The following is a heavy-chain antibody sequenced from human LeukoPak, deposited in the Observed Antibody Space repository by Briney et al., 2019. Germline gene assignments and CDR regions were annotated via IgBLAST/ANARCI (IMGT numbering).Heavy chain of an antibody. CDR2: INPNSGGT. CDR1: GYTFTGYY. J-gene: IGHJ4*02. D-gene: IGHD5-12*01. Sequence: ASVKVSCKASGYTFTGYYMHWVRQAPGQGLEWMGWINPNSGGTNYAQKFQGRVTMTRDTSISTAYMELSRLRSGDTAVYYCARTSGGGYDIDYWGQGTLVTVSS. CDR3: ARTSGGGYDIDY. V-gene: IGHV1-2*02.